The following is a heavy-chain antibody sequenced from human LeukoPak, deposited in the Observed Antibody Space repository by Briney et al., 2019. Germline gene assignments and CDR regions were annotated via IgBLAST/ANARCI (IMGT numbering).Heavy chain of an antibody. V-gene: IGHV3-20*04. CDR2: INWNGGST. Sequence: GGSLRLSCAASGFTFDDYGMSWVRQAPGKGLEWVSGINWNGGSTGYADSVKGRFTISRDNAKNSLYLQMNSLRAEDTALYYCARGRCTNGVCYPGAYYFDYWGQGTLVTVSS. D-gene: IGHD2-8*01. CDR3: ARGRCTNGVCYPGAYYFDY. J-gene: IGHJ4*02. CDR1: GFTFDDYG.